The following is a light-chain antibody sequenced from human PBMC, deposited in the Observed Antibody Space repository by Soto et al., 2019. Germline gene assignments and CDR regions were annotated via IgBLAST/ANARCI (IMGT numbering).Light chain of an antibody. J-gene: IGKJ1*01. CDR3: QPYNSYSRT. CDR1: QRISSW. Sequence: DIPMTQSPSTLSASVGDRDTITCRASQRISSWLAWYQQKPGKAPKLLIYDASTLESGVPSRFSGSGSGTEFTLTISSLQPDDFATYYCQPYNSYSRTFGQGTKVDIK. CDR2: DAS. V-gene: IGKV1-5*01.